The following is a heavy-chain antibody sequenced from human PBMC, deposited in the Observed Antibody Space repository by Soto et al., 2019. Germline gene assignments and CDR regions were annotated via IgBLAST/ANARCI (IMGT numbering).Heavy chain of an antibody. CDR3: ARDPPATRHGMDV. Sequence: EVQLVETGGGLIQPGGSLRLSCAASGFTVSSHYMSWVRQGPGKGLEWVSVIYSGGSTYYADSGRGRFTISRDNSKNTMYLKMKSLRAEDTAVYYCARDPPATRHGMDVWGQGTTVTVSS. CDR1: GFTVSSHY. V-gene: IGHV3-53*02. J-gene: IGHJ6*02. CDR2: IYSGGST.